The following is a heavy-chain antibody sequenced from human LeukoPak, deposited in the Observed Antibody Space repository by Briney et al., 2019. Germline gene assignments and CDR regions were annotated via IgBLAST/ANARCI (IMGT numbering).Heavy chain of an antibody. CDR2: IYHTGST. CDR3: ARGPGMGATANNWFDP. CDR1: GYSISSGWY. Sequence: SETLSLTCVVSGYSISSGWYWGWIRQPPGQELEWIAAIYHTGSTFYNPSLESRVTISVDTSKNQFSLKVSSVTAADTAVYYCARGPGMGATANNWFDPWGQGALVTVSS. J-gene: IGHJ5*02. D-gene: IGHD1-1*01. V-gene: IGHV4-38-2*01.